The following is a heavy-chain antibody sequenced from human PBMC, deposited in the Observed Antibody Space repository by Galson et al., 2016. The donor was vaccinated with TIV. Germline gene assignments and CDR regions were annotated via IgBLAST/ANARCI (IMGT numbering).Heavy chain of an antibody. Sequence: SVKVSCKASGYTFTSYGINWVRQVPGQGLEWVGWISAYNGNTNYAQMLQGRVTMTTATSTRTAYMELRSLRSDDTAGYYCAREYYYYAMDVWGQGTTVTVAS. J-gene: IGHJ6*02. CDR3: AREYYYYAMDV. CDR1: GYTFTSYG. V-gene: IGHV1-18*01. CDR2: ISAYNGNT.